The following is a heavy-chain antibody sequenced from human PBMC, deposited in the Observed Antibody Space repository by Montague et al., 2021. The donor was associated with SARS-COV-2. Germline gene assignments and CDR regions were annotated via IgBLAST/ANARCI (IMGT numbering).Heavy chain of an antibody. CDR1: GGSISSYYW. Sequence: TLSLTCTVSGGSISSYYWSWIRQPPGKALEWLARIDWSEDKFXSTSLKTRLTISKDTSKNQLILTMTNMNTVDTATYYCARSYYDMLTAYYNPFDYWGQGTLVTVSS. CDR2: IDWSEDK. V-gene: IGHV2-70*16. D-gene: IGHD3-9*01. CDR3: ARSYYDMLTAYYNPFDY. J-gene: IGHJ4*02.